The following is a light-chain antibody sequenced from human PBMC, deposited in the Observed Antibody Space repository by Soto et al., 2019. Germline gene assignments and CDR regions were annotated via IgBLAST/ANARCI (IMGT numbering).Light chain of an antibody. V-gene: IGKV3-11*01. CDR3: LQRNNWPPWT. CDR2: DAS. Sequence: VLTQSPATLSLSPGERATLSYRASQNVGTFLAWYQLKPGQAPRLVIFDASNRAAGIPDRFSGSGSGTDFTLTISGLEPEDFALYYCLQRNNWPPWTFGQGTKVDIK. CDR1: QNVGTF. J-gene: IGKJ1*01.